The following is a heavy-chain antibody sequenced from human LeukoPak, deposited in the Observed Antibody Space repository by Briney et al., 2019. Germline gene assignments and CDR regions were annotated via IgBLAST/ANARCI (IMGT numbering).Heavy chain of an antibody. Sequence: GASVKVSCKASGYTFINYAIHWVRQAPGQGIEWMGGIIPIFGTANYAQKFQGRVTITADESTSTAYMELSSLRSEDTAVYYCARTLTYSGSYFNWFDPWGQGTLVTVSS. CDR3: ARTLTYSGSYFNWFDP. D-gene: IGHD1-26*01. J-gene: IGHJ5*02. CDR2: IIPIFGTA. V-gene: IGHV1-69*13. CDR1: GYTFINYA.